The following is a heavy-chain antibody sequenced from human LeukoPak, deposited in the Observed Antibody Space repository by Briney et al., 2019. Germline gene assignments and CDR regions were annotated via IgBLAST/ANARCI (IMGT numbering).Heavy chain of an antibody. CDR1: GGSISSYY. CDR2: IYYSGSN. V-gene: IGHV4-59*01. D-gene: IGHD3-22*01. Sequence: SETLSLTCTVSGGSISSYYWSWIRQPPGKGLEWVGYIYYSGSNNYHPSLKSGVTISVDTSKNPFPLKLGSVTAADTAVYYCARVTGYMIEDYFDSWGQGTLVTVPS. J-gene: IGHJ4*02. CDR3: ARVTGYMIEDYFDS.